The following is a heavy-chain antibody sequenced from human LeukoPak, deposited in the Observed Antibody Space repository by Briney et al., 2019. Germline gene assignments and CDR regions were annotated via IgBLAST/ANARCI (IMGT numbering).Heavy chain of an antibody. CDR2: ISSSGITI. D-gene: IGHD2-2*01. V-gene: IGHV3-48*03. CDR1: GFTFSSYE. Sequence: TGGSLRLSCAASGFTFSSYEMNWVRQAPGKGLEWVSYISSSGITIYYADSVKGRFTISRDNAKNSLYLQMNSLRAEDTAVYYCARTLGYCSSTSCRKLNWFDPWGQGTLVTVSS. CDR3: ARTLGYCSSTSCRKLNWFDP. J-gene: IGHJ5*02.